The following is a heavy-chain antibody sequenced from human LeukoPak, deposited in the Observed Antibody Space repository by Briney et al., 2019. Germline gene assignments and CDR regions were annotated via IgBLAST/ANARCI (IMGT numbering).Heavy chain of an antibody. J-gene: IGHJ6*03. CDR3: ARAKDSGSYYLYYYYYYMDV. CDR2: INPNSGGT. CDR1: GYTFTGYY. Sequence: ASVKVSCKASGYTFTGYYMHWVRQAPGQGLEWMGWINPNSGGTNYAQKFQGRVIMTRGTPISTAYMELSRLRSDDTAVYYCARAKDSGSYYLYYYYYYMDVWGKGTTVTVSS. D-gene: IGHD1-26*01. V-gene: IGHV1-2*02.